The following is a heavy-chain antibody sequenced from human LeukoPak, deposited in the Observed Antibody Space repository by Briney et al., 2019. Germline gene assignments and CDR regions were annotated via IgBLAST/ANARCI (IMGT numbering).Heavy chain of an antibody. CDR1: GFTFSSYA. J-gene: IGHJ3*02. CDR2: ISYDGSNK. Sequence: QPGGSLRLSCAASGFTFSSYAMHWVRQAPGKGLEWVAVISYDGSNKYYADSVKGRFTISRDNSKNTLYLQMNSLRAEDTAVYYCARGYNRKWFGELLGAFDIWGQGTMVTVSS. D-gene: IGHD3-10*01. V-gene: IGHV3-30-3*01. CDR3: ARGYNRKWFGELLGAFDI.